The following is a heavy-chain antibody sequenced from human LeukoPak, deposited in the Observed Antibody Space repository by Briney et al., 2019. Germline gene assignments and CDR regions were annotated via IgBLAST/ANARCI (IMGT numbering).Heavy chain of an antibody. CDR2: IYYSGST. Sequence: SETLSLTCTVSGGSLSSYYWSWIRQPPGKGLVWIGYIYYSGSTNYNPSLKSRVTISVDTSKNQFSLKLSSVTAADTAVYYCARSLGYCSGGSCYYDAFDIWGQGTMVTVSS. V-gene: IGHV4-59*01. J-gene: IGHJ3*02. D-gene: IGHD2-15*01. CDR3: ARSLGYCSGGSCYYDAFDI. CDR1: GGSLSSYY.